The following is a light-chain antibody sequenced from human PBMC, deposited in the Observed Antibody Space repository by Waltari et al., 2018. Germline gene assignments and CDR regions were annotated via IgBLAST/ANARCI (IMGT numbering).Light chain of an antibody. J-gene: IGKJ1*01. CDR2: DAS. CDR1: QSISRN. V-gene: IGKV3-15*01. Sequence: EMVMTQSPATLSVSTGDRATLSCRASQSISRNLAWYQQKPGQAPRLLIYDASTRATGIPARFSGSGSGTEFTLSISSLQSEDFAVYYCQQYNNRPPWTFGQGTKVEIK. CDR3: QQYNNRPPWT.